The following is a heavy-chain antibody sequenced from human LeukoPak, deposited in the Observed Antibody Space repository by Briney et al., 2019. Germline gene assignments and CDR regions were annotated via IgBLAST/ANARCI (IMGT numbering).Heavy chain of an antibody. D-gene: IGHD6-6*01. CDR1: GGTFSSYA. CDR2: IIPIFGTA. J-gene: IGHJ4*02. V-gene: IGHV1-69*05. CDR3: AKGIAARSTAFDY. Sequence: SVKVSCKASGGTFSSYAISWVRQAPGQGLEWMGGIIPIFGTANYAQKFQGRVTITTDESTSTAYMELSSLRSEDTAVYYCAKGIAARSTAFDYWGQGTLVTVSS.